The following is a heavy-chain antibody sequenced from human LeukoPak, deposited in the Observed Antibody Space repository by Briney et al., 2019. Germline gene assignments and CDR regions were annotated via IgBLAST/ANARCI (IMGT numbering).Heavy chain of an antibody. CDR3: AKGVRSGTYYNCFDP. Sequence: GGSLRLSCVASGFTLDDYALHWVRQPPGKGLEWMFLISGDGDNTYYAESVKGRFTISRDNSKNSLYLQMSCLRPEDTAFYYCAKGVRSGTYYNCFDPWGQGTLVTVSS. V-gene: IGHV3-43*02. J-gene: IGHJ5*02. CDR1: GFTLDDYA. CDR2: ISGDGDNT. D-gene: IGHD3-10*01.